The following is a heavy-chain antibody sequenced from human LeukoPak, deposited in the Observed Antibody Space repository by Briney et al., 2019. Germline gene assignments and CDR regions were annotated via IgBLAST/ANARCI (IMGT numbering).Heavy chain of an antibody. D-gene: IGHD4-17*01. CDR3: ARGPPILDYGDYYYYYYYYMDV. CDR1: GSTFSRYG. J-gene: IGHJ6*03. CDR2: IGGSGGGT. V-gene: IGHV3-21*01. Sequence: SGGSLRLSCAASGSTFSRYGMNWVRQAPGKGLEWVAWIGGSGGGTSYVDSVKGRFTISRDNAKNSLYLQMNSLRAEDTAVYYCARGPPILDYGDYYYYYYYYMDVWGKGTTVTISS.